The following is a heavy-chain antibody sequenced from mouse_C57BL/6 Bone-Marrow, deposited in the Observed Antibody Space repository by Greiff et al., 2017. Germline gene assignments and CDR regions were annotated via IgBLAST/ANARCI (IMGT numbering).Heavy chain of an antibody. D-gene: IGHD2-2*01. CDR2: IDPEDGET. V-gene: IGHV14-2*01. J-gene: IGHJ2*01. CDR3: AVSRDLLCLRLDY. Sequence: EVQLQQSGAELVKPGASVKLSCTASGFNIKDYYMHWVKQRTEQGLEWIGRIDPEDGETKYAPKFQGKATLTTDTSSNTAYLQLSSLTSEDTAVYDCAVSRDLLCLRLDYGGQGTTLTVSS. CDR1: GFNIKDYY.